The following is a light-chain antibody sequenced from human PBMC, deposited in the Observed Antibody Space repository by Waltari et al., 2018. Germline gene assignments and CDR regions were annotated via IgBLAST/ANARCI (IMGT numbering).Light chain of an antibody. CDR3: QVWDSSSDHPWV. CDR2: YDS. Sequence: SYVLTQPPSMSVPPGETASISCGGYNIETKRVHWYPQRPGQAPVLVMYYDSDRPSGIPERFSGSNTVDTATLTISRMEAGDVADYYCQVWDSSSDHPWVFGGGTKLTVL. CDR1: NIETKR. J-gene: IGLJ3*02. V-gene: IGLV3-21*04.